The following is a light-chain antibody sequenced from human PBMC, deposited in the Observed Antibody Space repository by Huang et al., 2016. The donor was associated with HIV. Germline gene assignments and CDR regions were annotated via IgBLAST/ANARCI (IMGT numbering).Light chain of an antibody. CDR2: AAS. J-gene: IGKJ1*01. Sequence: DIQMTQSPSSLSASVGVRVTITCRASQSISNYLNWYQQKPGKAPKLLIYAASSLQSGVPSRFRGSGSGTDFTLTISSLQPEDFATYYCQQSYSTPWTFGQGTKVEIK. CDR3: QQSYSTPWT. CDR1: QSISNY. V-gene: IGKV1-39*01.